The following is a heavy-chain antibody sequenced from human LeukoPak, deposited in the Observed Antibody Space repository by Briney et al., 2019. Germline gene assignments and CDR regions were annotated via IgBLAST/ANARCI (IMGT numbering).Heavy chain of an antibody. CDR1: GGSISSYF. CDR3: ARSATFGPDAFDF. J-gene: IGHJ3*01. CDR2: IYYSGST. D-gene: IGHD3-10*01. V-gene: IGHV4-59*01. Sequence: KPSETLSLTCTVSGGSISSYFWSWIRQPPGKGLEWIAYIYYSGSTNYNPSLKSRVTISVDTSKNPFSLKLSSVTAADTAVYYCARSATFGPDAFDFWGQGTMVTLST.